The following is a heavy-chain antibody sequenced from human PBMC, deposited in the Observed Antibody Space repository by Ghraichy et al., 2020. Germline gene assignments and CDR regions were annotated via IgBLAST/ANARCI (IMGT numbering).Heavy chain of an antibody. CDR1: GFTFSSYA. D-gene: IGHD3-16*01. J-gene: IGHJ6*02. CDR3: AKCGVILYYYGMDV. V-gene: IGHV3-23*01. CDR2: ISGSGGST. Sequence: GGSLRLSCAASGFTFSSYAMSWVRQAPGKGLEWVSAISGSGGSTYYADSVKGRFTISRDNSKNTLYLQMNSLRAEDTAVYYCAKCGVILYYYGMDVWGQGTTVTVSS.